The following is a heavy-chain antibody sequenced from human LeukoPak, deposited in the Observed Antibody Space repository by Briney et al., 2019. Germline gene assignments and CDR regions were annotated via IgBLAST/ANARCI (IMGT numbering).Heavy chain of an antibody. CDR3: ARPKVDGYTMGFDH. V-gene: IGHV4-39*01. Sequence: SETLSLTCTVSGGSISSSGYYWGWIRQPPGKGLEWIGSIYYSGTTYYNPSLKIRVTISVATSKNQFSLRLSSVTAADTAVYYCARPKVDGYTMGFDHWGQGTLVTVSS. J-gene: IGHJ4*02. CDR1: GGSISSSGYY. D-gene: IGHD3-10*01. CDR2: IYYSGTT.